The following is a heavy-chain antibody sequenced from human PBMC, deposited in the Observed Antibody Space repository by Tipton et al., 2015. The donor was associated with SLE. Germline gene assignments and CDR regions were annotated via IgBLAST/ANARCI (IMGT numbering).Heavy chain of an antibody. CDR3: AKMGGFCSGVTCPWDY. CDR1: GFSFSSYW. V-gene: IGHV3-7*03. D-gene: IGHD2-15*01. Sequence: GSLRLSCVASGFSFSSYWMSWVRQVPGKGLEWVANMNQDGNEKYYVDSVKGRFTISRDNAKNSLFLQMNSLRAEDTAIYYCAKMGGFCSGVTCPWDYWGQGTLVSVSS. CDR2: MNQDGNEK. J-gene: IGHJ4*02.